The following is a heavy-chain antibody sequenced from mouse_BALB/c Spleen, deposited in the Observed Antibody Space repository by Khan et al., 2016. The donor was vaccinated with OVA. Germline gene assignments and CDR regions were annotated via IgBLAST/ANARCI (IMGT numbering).Heavy chain of an antibody. V-gene: IGHV5-6*01. CDR2: VSTGGSYT. D-gene: IGHD1-1*01. CDR1: GFTFSTYG. CDR3: TSIAYYYEGEGCAY. J-gene: IGHJ3*01. Sequence: EVELVESGGDLVKPGGSLKLSCTASGFTFSTYGMSWVRQAPDKRLEWVATVSTGGSYTYYPDSVKGRFTISRDNAKNTLYLQMSGRRSEDTAMFYCTSIAYYYEGEGCAYWGKVTLGSVSA.